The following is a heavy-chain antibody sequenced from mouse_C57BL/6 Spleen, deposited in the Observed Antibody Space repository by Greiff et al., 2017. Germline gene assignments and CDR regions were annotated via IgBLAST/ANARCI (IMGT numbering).Heavy chain of an antibody. Sequence: QVQLQQPGAELVKPGASVKLSCKASGYTFTSYWMHWVKQRPGQGLEWIGMIHPNSGSTNYNEKFKSKATLTVDKSSSTAYMQLSSLTSEDSAVYYCAPTYYDYGVPFGYWGQGTLVTVSA. J-gene: IGHJ3*01. D-gene: IGHD2-4*01. V-gene: IGHV1-64*01. CDR3: APTYYDYGVPFGY. CDR2: IHPNSGST. CDR1: GYTFTSYW.